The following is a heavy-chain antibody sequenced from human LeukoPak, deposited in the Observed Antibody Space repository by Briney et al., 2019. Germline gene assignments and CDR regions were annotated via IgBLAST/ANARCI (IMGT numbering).Heavy chain of an antibody. Sequence: GGSLRLSCAASGFTFNNYGMHWVRQAPGKGLEWVAFIRYDGSNKYYADSVKGRFTISRDNSKNTLYLQMNSLRAEDTAVYYCAKDKITMVRGVISPFDYWGQGTLVTVSS. CDR1: GFTFNNYG. CDR2: IRYDGSNK. CDR3: AKDKITMVRGVISPFDY. V-gene: IGHV3-30*02. D-gene: IGHD3-10*01. J-gene: IGHJ4*02.